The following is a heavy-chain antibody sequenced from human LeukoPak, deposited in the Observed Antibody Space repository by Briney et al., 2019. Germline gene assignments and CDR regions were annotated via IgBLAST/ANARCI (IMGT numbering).Heavy chain of an antibody. Sequence: GESLKISCKGSGYSFTSYWIGWVRQMPGKGLEWMGIIYPGDSDTRYSPSFQGQVTISADKSISTAYLQWSSLKASDTAMYYCARQGTYSGYDYYYYGTDVWGQGTTVTVSS. CDR2: IYPGDSDT. D-gene: IGHD5-12*01. V-gene: IGHV5-51*01. CDR1: GYSFTSYW. CDR3: ARQGTYSGYDYYYYGTDV. J-gene: IGHJ6*02.